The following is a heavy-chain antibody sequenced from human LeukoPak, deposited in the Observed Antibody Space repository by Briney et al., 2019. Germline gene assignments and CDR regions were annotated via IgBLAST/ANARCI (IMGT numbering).Heavy chain of an antibody. D-gene: IGHD4-23*01. J-gene: IGHJ5*02. CDR3: ARDQGDGGNSLDP. Sequence: ASVKVSCKASGYTFTNYYIHWVRQAPGQGLEWMGRINPNTGSTKYAQKFQGRVSMIRDRSINTAFMGLSRLRYDDTAVYYCARDQGDGGNSLDPWGQGTLVTVSS. CDR1: GYTFTNYY. V-gene: IGHV1-2*06. CDR2: INPNTGST.